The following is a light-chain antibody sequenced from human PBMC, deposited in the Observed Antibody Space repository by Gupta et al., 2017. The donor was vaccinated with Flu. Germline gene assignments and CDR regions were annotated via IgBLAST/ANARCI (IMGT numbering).Light chain of an antibody. Sequence: IYCRSSHSLSHSTENNYVEWYLQKPGHSPQLLFYLCTVRAAGVPDRISGSGAGTDFTLKISLVEADDVGDYYYMQSRQAPVTFGQGTKLEIK. J-gene: IGKJ2*01. V-gene: IGKV2-28*01. CDR2: LCT. CDR3: MQSRQAPVT. CDR1: HSLSHSTENNY.